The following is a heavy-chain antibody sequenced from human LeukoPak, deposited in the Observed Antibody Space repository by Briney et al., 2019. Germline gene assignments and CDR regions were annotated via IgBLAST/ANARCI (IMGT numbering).Heavy chain of an antibody. V-gene: IGHV3-21*01. D-gene: IGHD3-3*01. J-gene: IGHJ4*02. Sequence: GGSLRLSCAASGFRFSGYWMTWVRQAPGKGLEWVSSISSSSSYIYYADSVKGRFTISRDNAKNSLYLQMNSLRAEDTAVYYCARDSSSAIFGVVIHYWGQGTLVTVSS. CDR3: ARDSSSAIFGVVIHY. CDR2: ISSSSSYI. CDR1: GFRFSGYW.